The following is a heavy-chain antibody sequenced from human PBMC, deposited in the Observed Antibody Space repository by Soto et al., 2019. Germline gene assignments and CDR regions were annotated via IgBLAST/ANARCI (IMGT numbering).Heavy chain of an antibody. J-gene: IGHJ6*03. Sequence: GGSLRLSCAASGFTVSSNYMSWVRQAPGKGLEWVSVIYSGGSTYYADSVKGRFTISRHNSKNTLYLQMNSLRAEDTAVYYCARGLGYCSSTSCYPPNYYYYYMDVWGKGTTVTVSS. CDR3: ARGLGYCSSTSCYPPNYYYYYMDV. D-gene: IGHD2-2*01. V-gene: IGHV3-53*04. CDR1: GFTVSSNY. CDR2: IYSGGST.